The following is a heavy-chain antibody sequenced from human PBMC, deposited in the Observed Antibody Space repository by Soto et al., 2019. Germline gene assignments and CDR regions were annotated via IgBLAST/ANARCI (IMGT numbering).Heavy chain of an antibody. D-gene: IGHD3-9*01. Sequence: LSLTSTPCRRSTNYYHRGMVPPPPGKGLEWIGYIYYSGSTNYSPSLKSRVTISVDTSKNQFSLKLSSVTAADTAVYYCARVDILTGYWYFDYWGQGTLVTVSS. CDR3: ARVDILTGYWYFDY. V-gene: IGHV4-59*12. J-gene: IGHJ4*02. CDR1: RRSTNYYH. CDR2: IYYSGST.